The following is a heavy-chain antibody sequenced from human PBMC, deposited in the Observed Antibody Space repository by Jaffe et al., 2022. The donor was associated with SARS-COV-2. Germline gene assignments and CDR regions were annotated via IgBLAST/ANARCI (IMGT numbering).Heavy chain of an antibody. CDR3: ARSIVVVPAAMAY. Sequence: QLQLQESGPGLVKPSETLSLTCTVSGGSISSSSYYWGWIRQPPGKGLEWIGSIYYSGSTYYNPSLKSRVTISVDTSKNQFSLKLSSVTAADTAVYYCARSIVVVPAAMAYWGQGTLVTVSS. CDR1: GGSISSSSYY. D-gene: IGHD2-2*01. V-gene: IGHV4-39*01. CDR2: IYYSGST. J-gene: IGHJ4*02.